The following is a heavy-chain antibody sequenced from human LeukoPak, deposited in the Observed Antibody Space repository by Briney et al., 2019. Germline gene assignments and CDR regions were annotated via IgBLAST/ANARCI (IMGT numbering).Heavy chain of an antibody. CDR1: GFTFGDYA. CDR3: TRSTNWRYYYYYGMDV. V-gene: IGHV3-49*04. J-gene: IGHJ6*02. D-gene: IGHD1-1*01. Sequence: PGRSLRLSCTASGFTFGDYAMNWVRQAPGKGLEWVGFIRSKAYGGTTDYAASVKGRFTISRDDSKSIAYLQMNSLKAEDTAVYYCTRSTNWRYYYYYGMDVWGQGTTVTVSS. CDR2: IRSKAYGGTT.